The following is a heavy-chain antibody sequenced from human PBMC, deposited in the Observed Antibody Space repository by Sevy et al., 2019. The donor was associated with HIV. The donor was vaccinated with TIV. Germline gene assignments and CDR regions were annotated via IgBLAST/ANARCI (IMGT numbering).Heavy chain of an antibody. Sequence: SGPTLVKPTQTLTLTCTFSGFSLSTAGVGVGWIRQPPGKALECLALIYWDEDKRYRTSLRSRLTINKDTSKNQVVLTMTNMDPVDTATYYCVHSRMRCNGMDVWGQGTTVTVSS. J-gene: IGHJ6*02. V-gene: IGHV2-5*02. CDR2: IYWDEDK. CDR1: GFSLSTAGVG. CDR3: VHSRMRCNGMDV.